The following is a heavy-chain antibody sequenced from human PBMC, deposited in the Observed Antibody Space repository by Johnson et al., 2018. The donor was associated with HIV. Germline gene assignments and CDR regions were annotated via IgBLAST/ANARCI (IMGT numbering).Heavy chain of an antibody. Sequence: VQLVESGGGLVQPGRSLRLSCAASGFTFDDYAIHWVRQAPGKGLEWVSGITWNSGSIGYADSVKGRFTISRDNAKNSLYLPMNSLRAEDPALYYCAKDLFRWELLPRAFDIWGQGTMVTVSS. CDR2: ITWNSGSI. D-gene: IGHD1-26*01. V-gene: IGHV3-9*01. CDR3: AKDLFRWELLPRAFDI. CDR1: GFTFDDYA. J-gene: IGHJ3*02.